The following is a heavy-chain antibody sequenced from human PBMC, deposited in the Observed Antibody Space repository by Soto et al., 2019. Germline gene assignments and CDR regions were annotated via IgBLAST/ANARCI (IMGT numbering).Heavy chain of an antibody. CDR1: GYTFTSYG. D-gene: IGHD5-18*01. CDR3: GGDRGYRYGYGGRGAGGDYGLDV. CDR2: ISAYNGNT. V-gene: IGHV1-18*01. J-gene: IGHJ6*02. Sequence: ASVKVSCKASGYTFTSYGISWVRQAPGQGLEWMGWISAYNGNTNYAQKLQGRVTMTTDTSTSTAYMELRSLRSDDTAVYYCGGDRGYRYGYGGRGAGGDYGLDVWG.